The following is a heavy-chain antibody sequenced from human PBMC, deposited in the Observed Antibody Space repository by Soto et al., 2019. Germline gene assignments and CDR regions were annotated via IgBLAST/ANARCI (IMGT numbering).Heavy chain of an antibody. J-gene: IGHJ6*02. D-gene: IGHD6-13*01. CDR2: IYSGGST. CDR3: ARDRYSSRSYYYYGMDV. Sequence: EVQLVESGGGLVQPGGSLRLSCAVSGFSVSSDYMSWVRQAPGKGPEWVSVIYSGGSTYYTDSVKGRFAVSRDTSKNTLYLQMNSLRVEDTAVYHCARDRYSSRSYYYYGMDVWGQGTTVTVSS. V-gene: IGHV3-66*01. CDR1: GFSVSSDY.